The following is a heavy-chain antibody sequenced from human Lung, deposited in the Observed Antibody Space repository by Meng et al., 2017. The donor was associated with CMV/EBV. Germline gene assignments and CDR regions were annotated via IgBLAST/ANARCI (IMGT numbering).Heavy chain of an antibody. V-gene: IGHV1-18*01. Sequence: PLVQSGAGVKKTRAPRKVLCKASCYNFTPHGFSWIRQAPGQGLEWMGWISCYNGDTNYAQKLQGRVTMTPDTSTNTAYMDLRGLRSDDTAVYYCARDPSNTSGRYAYFDYWGQGTLVTVSS. CDR2: ISCYNGDT. CDR1: CYNFTPHG. D-gene: IGHD6-19*01. CDR3: ARDPSNTSGRYAYFDY. J-gene: IGHJ4*02.